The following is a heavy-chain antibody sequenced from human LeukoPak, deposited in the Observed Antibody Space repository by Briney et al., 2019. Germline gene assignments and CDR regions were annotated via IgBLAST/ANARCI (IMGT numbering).Heavy chain of an antibody. Sequence: GGSLRLSCAPSGFTFRTYGMHWVRQAPGKGLEWVAFIRYDGNNKYYADSVKGRFTISRDNSKNTLYLQMSSLRAEDTAVYYCAKDRLFGGVIVRGERIDYWGQGTLVTVSS. J-gene: IGHJ4*02. D-gene: IGHD3-16*02. CDR1: GFTFRTYG. CDR2: IRYDGNNK. CDR3: AKDRLFGGVIVRGERIDY. V-gene: IGHV3-30*02.